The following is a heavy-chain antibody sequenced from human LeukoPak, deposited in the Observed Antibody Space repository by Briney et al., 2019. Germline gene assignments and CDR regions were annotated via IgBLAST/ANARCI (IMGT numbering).Heavy chain of an antibody. D-gene: IGHD6-19*01. CDR2: INSHGSTT. CDR1: GFTFSSYW. J-gene: IGHJ3*02. Sequence: GGSLRLSCAASGFTFSSYWMHWVRQPPGKGLVWVSCINSHGSTTSYADSVKGRFTISRDNSKNTVYLEMNKLRAEDTAVYYCAKSRFSGINDAFDIWGQGSLVTVSS. CDR3: AKSRFSGINDAFDI. V-gene: IGHV3-74*01.